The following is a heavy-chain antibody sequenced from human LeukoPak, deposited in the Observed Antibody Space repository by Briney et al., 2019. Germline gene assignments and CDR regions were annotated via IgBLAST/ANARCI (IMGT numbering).Heavy chain of an antibody. CDR1: GGSFSGYY. Sequence: SETLSLTCAVYGGSFSGYYWSWIRQPPGKGLEWIGEINHSGSTNYNPSLKGRVTISVDTSKNQFSLKLSSVTAADTAVYYCARSRVDTAMVGTFDPWGQGTLVTVSS. CDR2: INHSGST. CDR3: ARSRVDTAMVGTFDP. D-gene: IGHD5-18*01. J-gene: IGHJ5*02. V-gene: IGHV4-34*01.